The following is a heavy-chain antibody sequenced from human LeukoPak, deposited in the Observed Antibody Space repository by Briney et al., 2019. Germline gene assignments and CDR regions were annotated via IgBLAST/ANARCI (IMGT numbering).Heavy chain of an antibody. Sequence: GGSLRLSCAASGFTFSSYSMNWVRQAPGKGLEWVSSISSSSSYIYYADSVKGRFTISRDNAKNSLYLQMNSLRAEDTAVYYCARDPRQYYFDYWGQGTLVIVSS. CDR3: ARDPRQYYFDY. V-gene: IGHV3-21*01. CDR2: ISSSSSYI. D-gene: IGHD1-1*01. J-gene: IGHJ4*02. CDR1: GFTFSSYS.